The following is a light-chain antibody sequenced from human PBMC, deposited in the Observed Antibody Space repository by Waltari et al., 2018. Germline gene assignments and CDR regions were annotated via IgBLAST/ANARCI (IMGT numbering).Light chain of an antibody. CDR3: MQGTHWPYT. Sequence: DVVMTQSPLSLPVTVGQAASITCKSSQSLVDSDGNTHVNWFQQRPGRSPRRLIYRISNRDSGVPDRFRGSGSGTDFTLMISRVEAEDVGVYFCMQGTHWPYTFGQGTKLDIK. CDR1: QSLVDSDGNTH. J-gene: IGKJ2*01. CDR2: RIS. V-gene: IGKV2-30*01.